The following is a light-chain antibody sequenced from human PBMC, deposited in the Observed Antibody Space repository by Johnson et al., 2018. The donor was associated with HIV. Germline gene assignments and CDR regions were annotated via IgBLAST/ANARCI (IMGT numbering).Light chain of an antibody. CDR3: GTWDASLSAGGV. CDR1: SSNIGNNY. Sequence: QSVLTQPPSVSAAPGQKVTISCSGISSNIGNNYVSWYQQLPGTAPRLLIYENSNRPSGIPDRFSGSKSGTSATLAITGLQTGDEADYYCGTWDASLSAGGVFGTGTKVTVL. CDR2: ENS. J-gene: IGLJ1*01. V-gene: IGLV1-51*02.